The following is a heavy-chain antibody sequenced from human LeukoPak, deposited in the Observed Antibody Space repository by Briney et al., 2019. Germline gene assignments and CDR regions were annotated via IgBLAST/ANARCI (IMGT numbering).Heavy chain of an antibody. J-gene: IGHJ3*01. D-gene: IGHD1-26*01. CDR2: ISSSSSTI. Sequence: GGSLRLSCAASGFTFSSYSMNWVRQAPGKGLEWVSYISSSSSTIYYADSVKGRFTISRDNAKNSLYLQMNSLRAEDTAVYYCAKSSSEWEAFDFWGQGTMVTVSS. CDR3: AKSSSEWEAFDF. CDR1: GFTFSSYS. V-gene: IGHV3-48*01.